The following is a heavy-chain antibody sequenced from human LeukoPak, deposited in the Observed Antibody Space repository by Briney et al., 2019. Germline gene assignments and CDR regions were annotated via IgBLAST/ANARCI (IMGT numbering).Heavy chain of an antibody. D-gene: IGHD1-26*01. J-gene: IGHJ5*02. V-gene: IGHV4-30-2*01. Sequence: PSETLSLTCTVSGGSISSGGYYWSWIRQPPGKGLEWIGYIYHSGSTYYNPSLESRVTISVDRSKNQFSLKLSSVTAADTAVYYCARAPNRHSGSYYTERVHGRFDPWGQGTLVTVSS. CDR1: GGSISSGGYY. CDR2: IYHSGST. CDR3: ARAPNRHSGSYYTERVHGRFDP.